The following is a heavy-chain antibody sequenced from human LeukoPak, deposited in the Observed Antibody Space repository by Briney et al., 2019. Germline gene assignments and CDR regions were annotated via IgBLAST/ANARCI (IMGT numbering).Heavy chain of an antibody. D-gene: IGHD3-3*01. CDR2: ISGSGVST. V-gene: IGHV3-23*01. J-gene: IGHJ4*02. CDR1: GFTFSSYA. Sequence: GGSLRLSCAASGFTFSSYAMSWVRQAPGKGLEWVSAISGSGVSTYYADSVKGRFTISRDNSKNTLYLQMNSLRAEDTAVYYRAKKHYDFWSGYQNQMYYFDYWGQGTLVTVSS. CDR3: AKKHYDFWSGYQNQMYYFDY.